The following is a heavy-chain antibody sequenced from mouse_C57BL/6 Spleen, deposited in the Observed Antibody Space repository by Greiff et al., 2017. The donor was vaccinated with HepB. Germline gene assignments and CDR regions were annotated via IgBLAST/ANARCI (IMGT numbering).Heavy chain of an antibody. Sequence: VQGVESGPGLVAPSQSLSITCTVSGFSLTSYAISWVRQPPGKGLEWLGVIWTGGGTNYNSALKSRLSISKDNSKSQVFLKMNSLQTDDTARYYCARNYPITTVVYFDYWGQGTTLTVSS. CDR1: GFSLTSYA. J-gene: IGHJ2*01. CDR2: IWTGGGT. V-gene: IGHV2-9-1*01. CDR3: ARNYPITTVVYFDY. D-gene: IGHD1-1*01.